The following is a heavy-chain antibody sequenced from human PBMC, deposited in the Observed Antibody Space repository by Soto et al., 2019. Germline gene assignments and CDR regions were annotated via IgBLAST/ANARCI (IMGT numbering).Heavy chain of an antibody. CDR2: IIPRLGTA. V-gene: IGHV1-69*01. D-gene: IGHD4-4*01. J-gene: IGHJ4*02. CDR1: GGTFSSYA. Sequence: QVQLVQSGAEVKKPGSSVKVSCKASGGTFSSYAISWVRQAPGQGLEWMGGIIPRLGTANYSQKFQGRVTITADESTSTAYMELSSLRSEDTAVYYCPRGLTPHDYSNYVWGQGTLVTVSS. CDR3: PRGLTPHDYSNYV.